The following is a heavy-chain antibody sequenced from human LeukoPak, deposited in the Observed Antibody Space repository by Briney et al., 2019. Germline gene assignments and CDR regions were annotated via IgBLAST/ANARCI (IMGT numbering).Heavy chain of an antibody. V-gene: IGHV3-21*01. CDR2: IISSSSYI. J-gene: IGHJ5*02. Sequence: GSLRLSCAASGFTFSSYSMNWVRQAPGKGLEWVSSIISSSSYIYYADSVKGRFTISRDNAKNSLYLQMNSLRAEDTAVYYCARDSHGYCSGGSCYSGGWFDPWGQGTLVTVSS. CDR1: GFTFSSYS. D-gene: IGHD2-15*01. CDR3: ARDSHGYCSGGSCYSGGWFDP.